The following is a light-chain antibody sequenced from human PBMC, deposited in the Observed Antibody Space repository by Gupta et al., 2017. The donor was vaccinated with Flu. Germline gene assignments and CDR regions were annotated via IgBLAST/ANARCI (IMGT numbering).Light chain of an antibody. CDR3: QQYKAYPWT. CDR2: KAS. CDR1: QTINSW. J-gene: IGKJ1*01. Sequence: SPSTLSASVGDRVTITCRASQTINSWLAWYQQKPGKAPKLVIYKASTLQSGVPSTFGGSGSETEFTLTISSLQPDDFATYYCQQYKAYPWTFGQGTKVELK. V-gene: IGKV1-5*03.